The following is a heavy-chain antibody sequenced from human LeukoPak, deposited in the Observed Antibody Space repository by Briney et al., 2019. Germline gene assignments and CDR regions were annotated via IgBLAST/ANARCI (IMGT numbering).Heavy chain of an antibody. Sequence: PGGSLRLSCAASGFTFSSYGMHWVRQAPGKGLEWVAVISYDGSNKYYADSVKGRFTISRDNSKNTLYLQMNSLRAEDTAVYYCARVFSNPTGNDYWGQGTLVTVSS. D-gene: IGHD1-1*01. J-gene: IGHJ4*02. V-gene: IGHV3-30*03. CDR3: ARVFSNPTGNDY. CDR1: GFTFSSYG. CDR2: ISYDGSNK.